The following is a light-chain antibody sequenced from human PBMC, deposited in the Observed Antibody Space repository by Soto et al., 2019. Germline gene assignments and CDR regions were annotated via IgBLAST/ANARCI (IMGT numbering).Light chain of an antibody. Sequence: EVVMTQSPATLSVSPGERATLSCRASQSVSSNLAWYQQKPGQAPRLFIYGASTRATGIPARFSGSGSGTEFTLTISSLQSEDFAVYYCRQYNNWPAITFGQGTRLEIK. CDR3: RQYNNWPAIT. J-gene: IGKJ5*01. CDR1: QSVSSN. CDR2: GAS. V-gene: IGKV3D-15*01.